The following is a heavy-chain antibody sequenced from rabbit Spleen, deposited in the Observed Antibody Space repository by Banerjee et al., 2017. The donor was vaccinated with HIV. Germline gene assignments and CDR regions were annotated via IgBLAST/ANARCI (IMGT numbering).Heavy chain of an antibody. CDR2: IHSGSSGDT. D-gene: IGHD4-1*01. CDR3: ARETSSGWGIVSFYFSL. Sequence: QSLEESGGDLVKPGASLTLTCIASGVSFSGDSYMCWVRQAPGKGLEWIACIHSGSSGDTYYASWAKGRFTISKTSSTTVTLQMTSLTAADTATYFCARETSSGWGIVSFYFSLWGPGTLVTVS. CDR1: GVSFSGDSY. V-gene: IGHV1S40*01. J-gene: IGHJ4*01.